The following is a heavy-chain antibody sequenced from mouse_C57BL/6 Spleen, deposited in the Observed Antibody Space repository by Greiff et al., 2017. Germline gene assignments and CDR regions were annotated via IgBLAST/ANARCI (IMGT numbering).Heavy chain of an antibody. CDR3: ARPNYYGSSYEYFDV. D-gene: IGHD1-1*01. CDR1: GFTFSDYG. Sequence: DVKLQESGGGLVKPGGSLKLSCAASGFTFSDYGMHWVRQAPEKGLEWVAYISSGSSTIYYADTVKGRFTISRDNAKNTLFLQMTSLRSEDTAMYYCARPNYYGSSYEYFDVWGTGTTVTVSS. CDR2: ISSGSSTI. J-gene: IGHJ1*03. V-gene: IGHV5-17*01.